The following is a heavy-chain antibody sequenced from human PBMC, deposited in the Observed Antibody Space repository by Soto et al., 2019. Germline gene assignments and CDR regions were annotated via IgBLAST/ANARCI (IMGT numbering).Heavy chain of an antibody. Sequence: LRLSCAASGFTFSGSAMSWVRQGPGKGLEWVANINQDGTETHFVDSVKGRFTISRDNARNSVYLQMNSLGPGDTALYYCVRLVAVAYFDYWGQGTRVTVSS. CDR2: INQDGTET. CDR1: GFTFSGSA. D-gene: IGHD6-19*01. CDR3: VRLVAVAYFDY. V-gene: IGHV3-7*01. J-gene: IGHJ4*02.